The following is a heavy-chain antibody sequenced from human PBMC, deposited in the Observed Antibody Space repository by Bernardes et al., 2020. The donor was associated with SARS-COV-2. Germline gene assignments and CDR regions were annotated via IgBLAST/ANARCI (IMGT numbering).Heavy chain of an antibody. CDR3: AKSSSWYWFDP. D-gene: IGHD6-13*01. V-gene: IGHV4-59*08. J-gene: IGHJ5*02. CDR2: IYYSGST. Sequence: SETLSLTCTVSGGSISSYYWSWIRQPPGKGLEWIGYIYYSGSTNYNPSLKSRVTISVDTSKNQFSLKLSSVTAADTAVYYCAKSSSWYWFDPWGQGTLVTGSS. CDR1: GGSISSYY.